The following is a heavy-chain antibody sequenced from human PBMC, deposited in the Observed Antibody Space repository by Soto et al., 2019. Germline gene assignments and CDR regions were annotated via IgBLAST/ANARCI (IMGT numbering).Heavy chain of an antibody. CDR2: ISYDGSNK. D-gene: IGHD4-17*01. J-gene: IGHJ2*01. CDR3: AKDYGDYDWYFDL. CDR1: GFTFSSYG. Sequence: PGGSLRLSCAASGFTFSSYGMHWVRQAPGKGLEWVAVISYDGSNKYYADSVKGRFTISRDNSKNTLYLQMNSLRAEDTAVYYCAKDYGDYDWYFDLWGRGTLVTVSS. V-gene: IGHV3-30*18.